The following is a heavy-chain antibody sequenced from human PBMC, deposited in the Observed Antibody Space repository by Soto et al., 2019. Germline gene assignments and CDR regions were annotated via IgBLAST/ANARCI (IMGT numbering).Heavy chain of an antibody. D-gene: IGHD2-2*01. CDR3: ARGNGYCSSTSCYVDYYYGMDV. J-gene: IGHJ6*02. V-gene: IGHV5-51*01. CDR1: GYSFTSYL. CDR2: IYPGDSDT. Sequence: GESLKISCKGSGYSFTSYLIGWVRQMPGKGLEWMGIIYPGDSDTRYSPSFQGQVTISADKSISTAYLQWSSLKASDTAMYYCARGNGYCSSTSCYVDYYYGMDVWGQGTTVTVSS.